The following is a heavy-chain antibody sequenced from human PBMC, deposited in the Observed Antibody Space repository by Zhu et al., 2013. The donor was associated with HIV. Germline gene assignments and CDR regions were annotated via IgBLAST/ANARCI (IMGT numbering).Heavy chain of an antibody. CDR1: GFDFGSSW. CDR3: AKPTALGYYYYYYGMDV. J-gene: IGHJ6*02. D-gene: IGHD3-16*01. CDR2: MRQDGNQE. V-gene: IGHV3-7*02. Sequence: EVQLAESGGGLVQSGGSLRLSCVWSGFDFGSSWMSWVRQVPGKRLEWVANMRQDGNQESYVDSVKGRFTISRDNAKNSVYLQMNSLRAEDTAVYYCAKPTALGYYYYYYGMDVWGQGTTVTVS.